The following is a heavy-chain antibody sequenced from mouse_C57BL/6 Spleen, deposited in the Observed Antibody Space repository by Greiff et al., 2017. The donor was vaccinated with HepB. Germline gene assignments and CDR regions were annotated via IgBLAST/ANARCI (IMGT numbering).Heavy chain of an antibody. Sequence: VQLQQPGAELVKPGASVKLSCKASGYTFTSYWMQWVKQRPGQGLEWIGEIDPSDSYTNYNQKFKGKATLTVDTSSSTAYMQLGSLTSEDSAVYYCARNPRDYFDYWGQGTTLTVSS. V-gene: IGHV1-50*01. J-gene: IGHJ2*01. CDR1: GYTFTSYW. CDR2: IDPSDSYT. CDR3: ARNPRDYFDY.